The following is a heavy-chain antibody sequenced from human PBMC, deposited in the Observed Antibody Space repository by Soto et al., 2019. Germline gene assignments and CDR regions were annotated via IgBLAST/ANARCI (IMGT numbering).Heavy chain of an antibody. J-gene: IGHJ3*02. Sequence: PGGSLRLSCAASGFTFSSYDMHWVRQATGKGLEWVSAIGTAGDTYYPGSVKGRFTISRENAKNSLYLQMNSLRAGDTAVYYCARVSGSSGVDAFDIWGQGTMVTVSS. CDR2: IGTAGDT. CDR1: GFTFSSYD. CDR3: ARVSGSSGVDAFDI. D-gene: IGHD6-19*01. V-gene: IGHV3-13*01.